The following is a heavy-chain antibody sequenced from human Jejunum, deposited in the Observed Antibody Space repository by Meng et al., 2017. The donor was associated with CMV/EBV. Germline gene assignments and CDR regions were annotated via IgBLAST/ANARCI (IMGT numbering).Heavy chain of an antibody. CDR3: AREGTNSYYFDY. J-gene: IGHJ4*02. Sequence: VYGDSISSCDSYWSWIRQPPGKGLEWIGYIYESGSTSYNPSLESRVTISVDTSKNQFSLKVMSVTAADTAVYYCAREGTNSYYFDYWGQGTLVTVSS. V-gene: IGHV4-30-4*01. CDR2: IYESGST. CDR1: GDSISSCDSY. D-gene: IGHD1-14*01.